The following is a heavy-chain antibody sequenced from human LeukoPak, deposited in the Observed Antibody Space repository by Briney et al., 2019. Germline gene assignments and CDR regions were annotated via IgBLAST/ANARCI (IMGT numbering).Heavy chain of an antibody. V-gene: IGHV3-53*01. CDR3: VRKNRDFNAAFDI. Sequence: GGSLRLSCTASGFTVSHNYMSWVRQAPGKGLEWVSISYSDSNTNYADSVKGRFTISRDTSQNTLSLQMNSLRAEDTAVYYCVRKNRDFNAAFDIWGQGTVVTVSS. D-gene: IGHD1-14*01. CDR1: GFTVSHNY. J-gene: IGHJ3*02. CDR2: SYSDSNT.